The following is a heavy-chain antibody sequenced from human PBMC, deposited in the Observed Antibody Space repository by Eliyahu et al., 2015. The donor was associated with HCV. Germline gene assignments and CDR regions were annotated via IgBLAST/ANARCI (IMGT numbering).Heavy chain of an antibody. CDR2: IHYSGGT. V-gene: IGHV4-59*01. D-gene: IGHD6-19*01. J-gene: IGHJ5*02. CDR1: GGSITTYY. Sequence: QVQLQESGPGLVKPSETLSLTCTVPGGSITTYYWSWIRQPPGKGLEWIGYIHYSGGTNYNPSLKSRVTISVDTSKNQFSLNLTSVTAADTAVYYCASGGGGIAVAGTGGWFDPWGQGTLVTVSS. CDR3: ASGGGGIAVAGTGGWFDP.